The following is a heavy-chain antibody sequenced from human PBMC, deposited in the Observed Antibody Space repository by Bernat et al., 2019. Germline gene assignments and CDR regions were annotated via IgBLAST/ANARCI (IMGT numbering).Heavy chain of an antibody. CDR2: IYSGGST. J-gene: IGHJ6*02. CDR3: ARQQLVYYGMDV. D-gene: IGHD6-13*01. Sequence: EVQLVESGGGLIQPGGSLRLSCAVSGFTVSSNYMNWVRQAPGKGLEWVSFIYSGGSTYYADSVKGRFTISRDNSKNTLYLQMNSLRAEYTALYYCARQQLVYYGMDVWGQGTTVTVSS. CDR1: GFTVSSNY. V-gene: IGHV3-53*01.